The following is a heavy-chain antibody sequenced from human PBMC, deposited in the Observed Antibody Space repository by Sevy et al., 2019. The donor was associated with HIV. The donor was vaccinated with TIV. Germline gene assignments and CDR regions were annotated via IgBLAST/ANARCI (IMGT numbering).Heavy chain of an antibody. CDR2: LSFCCGKI. J-gene: IGHJ4*02. D-gene: IGHD2-8*01. Sequence: GGSLRLSCAASGVYFSIYSMSWVRQAPGKGLEWVSTLSFCCGKINYADSVKGRFTISRDNSKSSVYLQMNNMRDEDTAVYYCAREGCTKPHDYWGQGTLVTVSS. V-gene: IGHV3-23*01. CDR1: GVYFSIYS. CDR3: AREGCTKPHDY.